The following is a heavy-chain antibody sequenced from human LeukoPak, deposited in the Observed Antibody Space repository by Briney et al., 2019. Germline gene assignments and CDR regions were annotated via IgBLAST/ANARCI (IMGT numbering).Heavy chain of an antibody. V-gene: IGHV3-64D*06. CDR2: ISSNGDNT. Sequence: GGSLRLSCSVSGFTFSTYVMHWVRQAPGKGLEYVSAISSNGDNTYYADSVKGRFTISRDNSKNTLYLQMSSLRADDTAVYYCVRATGFWGQGTLVTVSS. J-gene: IGHJ4*02. CDR3: VRATGF. CDR1: GFTFSTYV.